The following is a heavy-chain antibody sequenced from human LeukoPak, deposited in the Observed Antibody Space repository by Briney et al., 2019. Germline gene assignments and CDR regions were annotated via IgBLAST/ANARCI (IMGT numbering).Heavy chain of an antibody. D-gene: IGHD3-9*01. V-gene: IGHV3-64D*06. J-gene: IGHJ4*02. CDR3: VIVRGYFDSSGSDY. CDR1: GFTFSSYT. CDR2: ITNNGGNT. Sequence: GGSLRLSCSASGFTFSSYTIHWVRQVPGKGLEFVSAITNNGGNTYYADSVKGRFTISRDNSKNTVYLQMSSLRAEDTAVYYCVIVRGYFDSSGSDYWGQGTLVTVSS.